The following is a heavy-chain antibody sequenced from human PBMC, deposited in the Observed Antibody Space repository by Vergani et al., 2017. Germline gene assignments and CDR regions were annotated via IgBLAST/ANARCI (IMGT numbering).Heavy chain of an antibody. J-gene: IGHJ6*02. Sequence: QVQLQESGPGLVRPSQTLSLTCTVSGGSISSGSYYWSWFRQPAGKGLEWIGRFYTGGGPRHNPSLKSRLTISVDTSKNQFSLQLSSVTAADTAVYYCAREPLYXTTWPFLLLDMDVPRQGTTVTVSS. CDR3: AREPLYXTTWPFLLLDMDV. D-gene: IGHD6-13*01. V-gene: IGHV4-61*02. CDR1: GGSISSGSYY. CDR2: FYTGGGP.